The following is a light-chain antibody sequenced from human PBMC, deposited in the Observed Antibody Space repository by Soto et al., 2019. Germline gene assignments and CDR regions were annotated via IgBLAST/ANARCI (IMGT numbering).Light chain of an antibody. CDR3: QQFSSYPLT. Sequence: ELVLTQSPGTLSLSPGERATLSCRASQSVSSSYLAWYQQKPGQAPRLLIYGASSRATGIPDRFSGSGSGTDFTLTISRLEPEDFAVYYCQQFSSYPLTFGGGTKVDIK. CDR1: QSVSSSY. J-gene: IGKJ4*01. V-gene: IGKV3-20*01. CDR2: GAS.